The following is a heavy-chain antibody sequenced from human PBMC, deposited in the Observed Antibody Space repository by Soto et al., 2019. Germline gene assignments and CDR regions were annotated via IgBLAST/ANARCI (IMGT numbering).Heavy chain of an antibody. CDR1: GFTFSDYY. CDR3: ARGKYPGSVDV. CDR2: ISGPGSVI. Sequence: QMQLVESGGGLVRSGGSLKLSCVSSGFTFSDYYMHWMRQAPGKGLEWVSYISGPGSVISYADSVKGRFTISRDNAKDSLFLQVNNLRAEDTALYYCARGKYPGSVDVCGPGTMVTVSS. V-gene: IGHV3-11*01. J-gene: IGHJ3*01.